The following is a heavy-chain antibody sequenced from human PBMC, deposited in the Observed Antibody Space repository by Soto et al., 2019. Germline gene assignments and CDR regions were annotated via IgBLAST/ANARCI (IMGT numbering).Heavy chain of an antibody. CDR3: ARDSNLGYYDSSGYSHDY. V-gene: IGHV3-21*01. Sequence: PGGSLRLSCAASGFTFSSYSMNWVRQAPGKGLEWVSSISSSSSYIYYADSVKGRFTISRDNAKNSLYLQMNSLRAEDTAVYYCARDSNLGYYDSSGYSHDYWGQGTLVTVSS. D-gene: IGHD3-22*01. J-gene: IGHJ4*02. CDR2: ISSSSSYI. CDR1: GFTFSSYS.